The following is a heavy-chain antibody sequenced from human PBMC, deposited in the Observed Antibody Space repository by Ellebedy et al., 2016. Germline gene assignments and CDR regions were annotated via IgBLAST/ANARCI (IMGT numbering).Heavy chain of an antibody. CDR3: ARDPGGGRYPHFDY. CDR1: GYTFTGYY. V-gene: IGHV1-2*04. J-gene: IGHJ4*02. Sequence: ASVKVSCXASGYTFTGYYMHWVRQAPGQGLEWMGWINPNSGGTNYAQKFQGWVTMTRDTSISTAYMELSRLRSDDTAVYYCARDPGGGRYPHFDYWGQGTLVTVSS. CDR2: INPNSGGT. D-gene: IGHD3-16*01.